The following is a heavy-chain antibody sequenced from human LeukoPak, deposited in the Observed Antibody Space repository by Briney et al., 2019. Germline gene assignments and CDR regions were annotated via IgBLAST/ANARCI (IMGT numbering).Heavy chain of an antibody. CDR2: VDPEDGET. V-gene: IGHV1-69-2*01. CDR1: GYTFTDYY. CDR3: TTGLVAGAFDI. Sequence: ASVKVSCKVSGYTFTDYYMHWVQQAPGKGLEWMGLVDPEDGETIYAEKFQGRVTITADTSTDTAYMELSSLRSEDTAVYYCTTGLVAGAFDIWGQGTMVTVSS. D-gene: IGHD2-15*01. J-gene: IGHJ3*02.